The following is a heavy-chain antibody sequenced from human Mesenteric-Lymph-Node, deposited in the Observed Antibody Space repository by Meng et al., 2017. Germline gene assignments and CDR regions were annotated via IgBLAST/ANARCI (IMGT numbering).Heavy chain of an antibody. CDR3: ASVVGATDFDY. CDR1: GFSFSDSY. CDR2: INPDGRSS. D-gene: IGHD1-26*01. J-gene: IGHJ4*02. Sequence: VQMVESGGEWVQPGGYLRLSCAASGFSFSDSYRHWVRQGPGKGLVWVSRINPDGRSSNNADSVKGRFTVSRDNAKNSLYLQMNSLRAEDTAVYYCASVVGATDFDYWGQGTLVTVSS. V-gene: IGHV3-74*02.